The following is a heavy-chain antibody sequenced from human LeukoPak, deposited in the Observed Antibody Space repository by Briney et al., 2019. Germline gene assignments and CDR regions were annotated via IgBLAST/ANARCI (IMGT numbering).Heavy chain of an antibody. J-gene: IGHJ4*02. CDR3: ARGMGVSSGYDRAPD. V-gene: IGHV3-21*01. D-gene: IGHD5-12*01. CDR1: GFTFSSYS. Sequence: PGGSLRLSCAASGFTFSSYSMNWVRQAPGKGLEWVSSISSSSSYIYYADSVKGRFTISRDNAKNSLYLQMNSLRAEDTAVYYCARGMGVSSGYDRAPDWGQGTLVTVSS. CDR2: ISSSSSYI.